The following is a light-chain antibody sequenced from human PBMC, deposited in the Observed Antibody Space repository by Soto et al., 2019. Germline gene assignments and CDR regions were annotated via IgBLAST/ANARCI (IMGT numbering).Light chain of an antibody. J-gene: IGLJ1*01. V-gene: IGLV2-14*01. CDR2: DVS. CDR3: GSWDSSLSAYV. Sequence: QSVLTQPASVSGSPGQSITISCTGTSSDVGGHNSVSWYRQDPGKAPKLMIYDVSNRPSGVSDRFSGSKSGNTASLTISGLQIEDEADYYCGSWDSSLSAYVFGTGTKLTVL. CDR1: SSDVGGHNS.